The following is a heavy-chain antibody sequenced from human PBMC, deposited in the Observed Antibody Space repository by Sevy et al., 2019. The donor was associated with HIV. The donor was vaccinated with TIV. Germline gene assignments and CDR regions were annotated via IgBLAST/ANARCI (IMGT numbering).Heavy chain of an antibody. D-gene: IGHD3-16*01. CDR2: IKSDGRDK. Sequence: GGSLRLSCAASGFTFSAYWMNWVRQAPGKGLEWVANIKSDGRDKHYVDSVEGRFTISRDNAKNSLYLQMNSLRVEDTAVYYCAQGTVGRFDSWGQGTLVTVSS. CDR3: AQGTVGRFDS. CDR1: GFTFSAYW. J-gene: IGHJ4*02. V-gene: IGHV3-7*01.